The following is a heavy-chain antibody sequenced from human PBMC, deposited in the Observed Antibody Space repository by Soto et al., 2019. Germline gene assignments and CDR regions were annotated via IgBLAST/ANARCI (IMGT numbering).Heavy chain of an antibody. V-gene: IGHV3-43*01. D-gene: IGHD1-7*01. CDR1: GFTFDDYT. CDR3: AKDMGGGDTGTTISQIDY. J-gene: IGHJ4*02. Sequence: EVQLVESGGVVVQPGGSLRLSCAASGFTFDDYTMHWVRQAPGKGLEWVSLISWDGGSTYYADSVKGRFTISRDNSKNPLYLQMNSLRTEDTALYYCAKDMGGGDTGTTISQIDYWGQGTLVTVSS. CDR2: ISWDGGST.